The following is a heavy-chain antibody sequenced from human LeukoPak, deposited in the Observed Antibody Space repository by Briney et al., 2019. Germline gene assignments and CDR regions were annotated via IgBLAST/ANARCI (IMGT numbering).Heavy chain of an antibody. J-gene: IGHJ5*02. CDR2: IIPIFGTA. Sequence: SVKVSCKASGGTFSSYAISWVRQAPGQGLEWMGGIIPIFGTANYAQKFQGRVTITAAESTSTAYMELSSLRSDDTAVYYCARDLDSDGDNWFDPWGQGTLVTVSS. CDR3: ARDLDSDGDNWFDP. D-gene: IGHD3-9*01. V-gene: IGHV1-69*01. CDR1: GGTFSSYA.